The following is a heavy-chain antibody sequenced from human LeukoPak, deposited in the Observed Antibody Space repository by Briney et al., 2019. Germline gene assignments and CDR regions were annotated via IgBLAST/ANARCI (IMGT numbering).Heavy chain of an antibody. CDR3: ARDQRCSRYDGGCDQWYFDL. CDR2: IYHSGFT. CDR1: GGSISGYY. J-gene: IGHJ2*01. Sequence: SETLSLTCTVSGGSISGYYWSWLRQSPGKGLEWIGYIYHSGFTHYNPSLRSRLTISVDTSRNQLSLNLTSATAADTAMYCCARDQRCSRYDGGCDQWYFDLWGRGTLVTVSS. D-gene: IGHD1-26*01. V-gene: IGHV4-59*01.